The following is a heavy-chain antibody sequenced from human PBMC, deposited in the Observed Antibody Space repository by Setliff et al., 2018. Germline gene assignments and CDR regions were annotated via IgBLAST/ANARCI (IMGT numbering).Heavy chain of an antibody. Sequence: PGGSLRLSCVISGFTFSSYSMNWVRQAPGKGLEWVSYISSGSSTIYYADSVKGRFTISRDNAKNSLYLQMNSLRAEDTAVYYCARGSVDIPFDYWGQGTLVTVSS. J-gene: IGHJ4*02. D-gene: IGHD5-12*01. CDR1: GFTFSSYS. CDR2: ISSGSSTI. CDR3: ARGSVDIPFDY. V-gene: IGHV3-48*04.